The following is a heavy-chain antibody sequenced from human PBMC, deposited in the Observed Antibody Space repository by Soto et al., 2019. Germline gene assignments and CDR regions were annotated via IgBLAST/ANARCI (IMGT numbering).Heavy chain of an antibody. CDR3: ARLQRVVPAAMLIAVAGFDPGP. V-gene: IGHV4-34*01. Sequence: SETLSLTCAVYGGSFSGYYWSWIRQPPGKGLEWIGEINHSGSTNYNPSLKSRVTISVDTSKNQFSLKLSSVTAADTAVYYCARLQRVVPAAMLIAVAGFDPGPWGQGTLVTVSS. CDR2: INHSGST. D-gene: IGHD2-2*01. CDR1: GGSFSGYY. J-gene: IGHJ5*02.